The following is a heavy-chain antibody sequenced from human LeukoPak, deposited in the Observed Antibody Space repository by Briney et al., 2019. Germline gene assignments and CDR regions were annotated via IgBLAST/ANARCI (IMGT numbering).Heavy chain of an antibody. J-gene: IGHJ4*02. CDR2: IDWDDDK. V-gene: IGHV2-70*20. CDR3: ARISGYSNYGWYFDY. CDR1: GFSLSTSGMC. Sequence: SGPTPVNPTQTLTLTCTFSGFSLSTSGMCVSWVRQPPGKALEWLALIDWDDDKYYSTSLKTRLTISKDTSKNQVVLTMTNMDPVDTATYYCARISGYSNYGWYFDYWGQGTLVTVSS. D-gene: IGHD4-11*01.